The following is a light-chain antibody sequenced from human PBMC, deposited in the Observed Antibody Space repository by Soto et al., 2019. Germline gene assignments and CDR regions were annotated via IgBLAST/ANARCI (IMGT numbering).Light chain of an antibody. CDR3: HQYDNWPGA. J-gene: IGKJ1*01. CDR2: AAS. Sequence: EIVLTQSPGTLSLSPGERATLSCRASQSVSSSYLAWYQQKPGQAPRLLISAASTRATGIPARFSGSGSGTEFTLTISSLQSEDFAIYYCHQYDNWPGAFGQGTKGDIK. V-gene: IGKV3-15*01. CDR1: QSVSSSY.